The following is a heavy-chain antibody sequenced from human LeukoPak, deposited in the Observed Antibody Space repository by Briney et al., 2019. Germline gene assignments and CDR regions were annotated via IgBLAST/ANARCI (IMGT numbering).Heavy chain of an antibody. Sequence: SQTLSLTCAISGDSVSSNSAAWNWIRQSPSRGLEWLGRTYYRSKWYNDYAVSVKSRITINPDTSKNQFSLQLNSVTPEDTAVYYCARDLHRPLPLGYCSSTSCYGWFDPWGQGTLVTVSS. D-gene: IGHD2-2*01. CDR2: TYYRSKWYN. CDR1: GDSVSSNSAA. J-gene: IGHJ5*02. V-gene: IGHV6-1*01. CDR3: ARDLHRPLPLGYCSSTSCYGWFDP.